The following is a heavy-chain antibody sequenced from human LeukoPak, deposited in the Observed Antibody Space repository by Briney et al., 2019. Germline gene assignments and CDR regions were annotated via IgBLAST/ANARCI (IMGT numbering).Heavy chain of an antibody. D-gene: IGHD3-3*01. V-gene: IGHV1-18*01. Sequence: GASVKVSCKASGYTFTSYGISWVRQAPGQGLEWMGWVSAYNGNTNYAQKLQGRVTMTTDTSTSTAYMELRSLRSDDTAVYYCARDYDFWSGYLGGYWGQGTLVTVSS. CDR2: VSAYNGNT. CDR3: ARDYDFWSGYLGGY. CDR1: GYTFTSYG. J-gene: IGHJ4*02.